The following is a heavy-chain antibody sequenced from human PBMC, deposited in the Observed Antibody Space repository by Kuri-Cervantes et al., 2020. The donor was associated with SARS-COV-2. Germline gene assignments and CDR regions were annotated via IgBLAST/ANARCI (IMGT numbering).Heavy chain of an antibody. D-gene: IGHD4-17*01. J-gene: IGHJ6*01. CDR1: GGSFSGYY. CDR2: INHSGST. CDR3: ARDVHGDGDFYYYYGLDV. Sequence: SVILSLTCDVYGGSFSGYYWTWIRQPPGKGLEWIGEINHSGSTNYNPSLKSLVTVSVDTSKHQFSLKMSSETAADTAVYYCARDVHGDGDFYYYYGLDVWGQGNTVNGAS. V-gene: IGHV4-34*01.